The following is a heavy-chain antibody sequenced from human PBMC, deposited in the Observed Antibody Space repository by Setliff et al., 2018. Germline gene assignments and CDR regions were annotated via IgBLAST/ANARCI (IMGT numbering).Heavy chain of an antibody. CDR2: FTGGPAGGNT. CDR3: APHPNLNGDF. V-gene: IGHV3-23*01. CDR1: GITFSSYD. J-gene: IGHJ4*02. Sequence: GGSLRLSCVGSGITFSSYDMSWVRLAPGRGLEWVSVFTGGPAGGNTYYADSVRGRFTISRDTSKNTLFLQMDRLRAEDTALYYCAPHPNLNGDFWGQGTLVTVSS.